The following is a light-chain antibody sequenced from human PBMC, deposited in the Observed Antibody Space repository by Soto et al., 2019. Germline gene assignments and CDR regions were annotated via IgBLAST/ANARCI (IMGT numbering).Light chain of an antibody. CDR3: CSYAGRSTYV. J-gene: IGLJ1*01. CDR2: DVS. Sequence: QSVLTQPASVSGSPGQSITISCTGTSSDVGGYNYVSWYQNHPGKAPKLIIYDVSKRPSGVPDLFSGSKSGNTASLTISGLQAEDEADYYCCSYAGRSTYVFGTGTKVTVL. V-gene: IGLV2-11*01. CDR1: SSDVGGYNY.